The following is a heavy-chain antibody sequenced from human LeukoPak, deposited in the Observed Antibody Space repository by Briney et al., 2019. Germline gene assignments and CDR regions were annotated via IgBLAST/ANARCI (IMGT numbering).Heavy chain of an antibody. Sequence: GRSLRLSCAASGLTFSSYGMHWVRQAPGKGLEWVAVIWYDGSNKYYADSVKGRFTISRDNSKNTLYLQMNSLRAEDTAVYYCARGGPRRPDYFDYWGQGTLVTVSS. CDR1: GLTFSSYG. D-gene: IGHD1-14*01. CDR2: IWYDGSNK. J-gene: IGHJ4*02. CDR3: ARGGPRRPDYFDY. V-gene: IGHV3-33*01.